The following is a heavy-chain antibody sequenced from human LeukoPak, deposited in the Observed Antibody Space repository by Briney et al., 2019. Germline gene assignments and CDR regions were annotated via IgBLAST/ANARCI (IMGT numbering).Heavy chain of an antibody. J-gene: IGHJ3*02. CDR2: INPNSGGT. CDR3: AIYNSGWSPVGAFDI. D-gene: IGHD6-19*01. Sequence: ASVKVSCKASGYTFTGDYMHWVRQAPGQGLEWMGCINPNSGGTNYAQKFQGRVTMTRDTSISTAYMELSRLSSEDTSVYYCAIYNSGWSPVGAFDIWGQGTMVTVSS. CDR1: GYTFTGDY. V-gene: IGHV1-2*02.